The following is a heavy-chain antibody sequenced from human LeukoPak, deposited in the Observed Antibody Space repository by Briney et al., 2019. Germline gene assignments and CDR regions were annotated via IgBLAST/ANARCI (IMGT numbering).Heavy chain of an antibody. CDR1: GGSISSSSYY. Sequence: PSETLSLTCTVSGGSISSSSYYWGWIRQPPGKGLEWIGSIYYSGSTYYNPSLKSRVTISVDTSKNQFSLKLSSVTAADTAVYYCARVDTAMGVERWGQGTLVTVSS. CDR2: IYYSGST. V-gene: IGHV4-39*07. D-gene: IGHD5-18*01. CDR3: ARVDTAMGVER. J-gene: IGHJ4*02.